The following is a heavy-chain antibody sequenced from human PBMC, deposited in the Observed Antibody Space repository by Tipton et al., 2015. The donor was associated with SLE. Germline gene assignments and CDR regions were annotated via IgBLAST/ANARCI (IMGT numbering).Heavy chain of an antibody. CDR2: ISRSSSYI. J-gene: IGHJ4*02. CDR1: GFTFSNWA. CDR3: AREGYSSTWYPY. D-gene: IGHD6-13*01. Sequence: SLRLSCAASGFTFSNWAMSWVRQAPGKGLEWVSSISRSSSYIYYADSVKGRFTISRDNAKNSLYLQMNSLRAEDTAVYYCAREGYSSTWYPYWGQGTLVTVSS. V-gene: IGHV3-21*03.